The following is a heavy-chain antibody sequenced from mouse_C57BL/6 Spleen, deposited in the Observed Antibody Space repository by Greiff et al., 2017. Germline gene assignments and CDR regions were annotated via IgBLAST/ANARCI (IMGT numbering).Heavy chain of an antibody. J-gene: IGHJ4*01. CDR2: ISSGSSTI. V-gene: IGHV5-17*01. D-gene: IGHD2-4*01. CDR1: GFTFSDYG. Sequence: EVQLVESGGGLVKPGGSLKLSCAASGFTFSDYGMHWVRQAPGKGLEWVAYISSGSSTIYYADTVKGRFTISRDNAKNTLFLQMTSLRSEDTAMYYCARAYYDYDGDYYAMDYWGQGTSVTVSS. CDR3: ARAYYDYDGDYYAMDY.